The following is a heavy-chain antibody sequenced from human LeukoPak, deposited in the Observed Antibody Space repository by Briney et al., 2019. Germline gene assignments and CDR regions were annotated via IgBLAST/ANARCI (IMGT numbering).Heavy chain of an antibody. J-gene: IGHJ4*02. V-gene: IGHV3-30-3*01. D-gene: IGHD3-16*01. CDR3: AKDGGSTRLDY. Sequence: GGSLRLSCAASGFTLSRYAMHWVRQAPGKGLEWVAVISNDGNDKYHADSVKGRFTISRDNSKNTLYLQMNSLRAEDTALYYCAKDGGSTRLDYWGQGTLVTVSS. CDR2: ISNDGNDK. CDR1: GFTLSRYA.